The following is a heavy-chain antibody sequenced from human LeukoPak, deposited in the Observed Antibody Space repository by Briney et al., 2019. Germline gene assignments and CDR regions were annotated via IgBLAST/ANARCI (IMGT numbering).Heavy chain of an antibody. D-gene: IGHD2-21*02. V-gene: IGHV3-53*01. CDR3: ARDCGGDCSDAFDI. CDR1: GFTFSSSE. CDR2: IYSGGST. Sequence: PGGSLRLSCAASGFTFSSSEINWVRQGPGKGLEWVSVIYSGGSTYYADSVMGRFTISRDNSKNTLYLQMNSLRAEDTAVYYCARDCGGDCSDAFDIWGQGTMVTVSS. J-gene: IGHJ3*02.